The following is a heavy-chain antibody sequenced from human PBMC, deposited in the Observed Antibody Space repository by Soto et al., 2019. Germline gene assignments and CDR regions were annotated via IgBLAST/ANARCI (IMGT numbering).Heavy chain of an antibody. CDR3: ASSFEY. CDR2: ISSGGTSS. V-gene: IGHV3-11*04. Sequence: YYWGWIRQPPGKGLEWVAHISSGGTSSWYTDSVRGRFTVSRDNAKALLYLQMNSLRGDDTAVYYCASSFEYWGQGVLVTVSS. CDR1: YY. J-gene: IGHJ4*02.